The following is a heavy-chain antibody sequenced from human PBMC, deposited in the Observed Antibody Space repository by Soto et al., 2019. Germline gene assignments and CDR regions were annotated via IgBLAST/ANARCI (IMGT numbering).Heavy chain of an antibody. Sequence: GGSLRLSCAASGFTFISYAMSWVRQAPGKGLEWVSAISGSGGSTYYADSVKGRFTISRDNSKNTLYLQMNSLRAEDTAVYYCAKDRSVPSDGEQWLVRKLDYWGQGTLVTVSS. D-gene: IGHD6-19*01. CDR3: AKDRSVPSDGEQWLVRKLDY. V-gene: IGHV3-23*01. J-gene: IGHJ4*02. CDR1: GFTFISYA. CDR2: ISGSGGST.